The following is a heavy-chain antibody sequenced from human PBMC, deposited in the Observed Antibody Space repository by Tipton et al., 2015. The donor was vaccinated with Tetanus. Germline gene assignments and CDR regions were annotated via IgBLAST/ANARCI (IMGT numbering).Heavy chain of an antibody. CDR1: RFTFDGYA. CDR2: ISWNSDII. V-gene: IGHV3-9*01. J-gene: IGHJ4*02. D-gene: IGHD4-17*01. CDR3: AKENYGDYYFDY. Sequence: SLRLSCAASRFTFDGYAMHWVRQAPGKGLEWVSRISWNSDIITYADSVKGRFTISRDNAKNSLYLQMNSLRAEDTALYYCAKENYGDYYFDYWGQGTLVTVSS.